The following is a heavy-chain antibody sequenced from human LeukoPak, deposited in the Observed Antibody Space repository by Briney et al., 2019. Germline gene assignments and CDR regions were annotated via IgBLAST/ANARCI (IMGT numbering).Heavy chain of an antibody. V-gene: IGHV3-7*01. CDR3: ASGGDGYNNFDY. CDR2: IKQDGSEK. J-gene: IGHJ4*02. D-gene: IGHD5-24*01. Sequence: GGSLRLSCAASGFTFSSYWMSWVRQAPGKGLEWVANIKQDGSEKYYEDSVKGRFTISRDNAKNSLYLQMNSLRAEDTAVYYCASGGDGYNNFDYWGQGTLVTVSS. CDR1: GFTFSSYW.